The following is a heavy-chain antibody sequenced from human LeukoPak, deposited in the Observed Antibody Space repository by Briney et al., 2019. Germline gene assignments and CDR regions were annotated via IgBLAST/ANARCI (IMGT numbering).Heavy chain of an antibody. Sequence: GGSLRLSCAASGFTFSSYGMHCVRQAPGKGLEWVAFIRYDGSNKYYADSVKGRFTISRDNAKNSLYLQMNSLRAEDTAVYYCTTDPYYHILTGSGWFDPWGQGTLVTVSS. CDR2: IRYDGSNK. J-gene: IGHJ5*02. CDR3: TTDPYYHILTGSGWFDP. CDR1: GFTFSSYG. D-gene: IGHD3-9*01. V-gene: IGHV3-30*02.